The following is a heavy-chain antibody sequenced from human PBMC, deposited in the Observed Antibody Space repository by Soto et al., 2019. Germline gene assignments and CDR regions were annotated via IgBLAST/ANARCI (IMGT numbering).Heavy chain of an antibody. J-gene: IGHJ5*02. CDR3: AREERRIAAAGTPPNWFDP. D-gene: IGHD6-13*01. CDR1: GYTFTSYA. V-gene: IGHV1-3*01. CDR2: INAGNGNT. Sequence: ASVKVSCKASGYTFTSYAMHWVRQAPGQRLEWMGWINAGNGNTKYSQKFQGRVTITRDTSASTAYMELSSLRSEDTAVYYCAREERRIAAAGTPPNWFDPWGQGTLVTVSS.